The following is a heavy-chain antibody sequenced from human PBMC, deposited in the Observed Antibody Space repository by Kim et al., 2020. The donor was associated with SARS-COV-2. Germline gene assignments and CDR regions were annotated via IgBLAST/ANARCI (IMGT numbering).Heavy chain of an antibody. V-gene: IGHV3-30*18. CDR3: AKDPWDDILTGYYTYFDY. CDR1: GFIFSSYG. D-gene: IGHD3-9*01. J-gene: IGHJ4*02. CDR2: ISYDGSNK. Sequence: GGSLRLSCVASGFIFSSYGMHWVRQAPGKGLEWVAVISYDGSNKYYGDSVKGRFTISRDNSKNTLYLQMKSLRAEDTAVYYCAKDPWDDILTGYYTYFDYWGQGTLITVSS.